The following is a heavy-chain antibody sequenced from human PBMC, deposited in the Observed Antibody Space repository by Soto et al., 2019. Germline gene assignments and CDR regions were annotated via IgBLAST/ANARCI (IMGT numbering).Heavy chain of an antibody. J-gene: IGHJ4*02. CDR2: IYYSGST. CDR3: ARNNGRENYYDSSGYWYYFDY. CDR1: GGSSSSYY. D-gene: IGHD3-22*01. V-gene: IGHV4-59*01. Sequence: PSETLSLTCTVSGGSSSSYYWSWIRQPPGKGLEWIGYIYYSGSTNYKSSLKSRVTISVDTSKNQFSLKLSSVTAADTAVYYCARNNGRENYYDSSGYWYYFDYWGQGTLVTVSS.